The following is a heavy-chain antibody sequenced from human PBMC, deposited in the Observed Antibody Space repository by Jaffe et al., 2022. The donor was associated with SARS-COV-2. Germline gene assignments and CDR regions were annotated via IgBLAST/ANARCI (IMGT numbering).Heavy chain of an antibody. Sequence: QVQLVESGGGVVQPGRSLRLSCAASGFTFSSYAMHWVRQAPGKGLEWVAVISYDGSNKYYADSVKGRFTISRDNSKNTLYLQMNSLRAEDTAVYYCARDTDPFDWLLYGRRYYGMDVWGQGTTVTVSS. J-gene: IGHJ6*02. V-gene: IGHV3-30-3*01. CDR2: ISYDGSNK. CDR1: GFTFSSYA. D-gene: IGHD3-9*01. CDR3: ARDTDPFDWLLYGRRYYGMDV.